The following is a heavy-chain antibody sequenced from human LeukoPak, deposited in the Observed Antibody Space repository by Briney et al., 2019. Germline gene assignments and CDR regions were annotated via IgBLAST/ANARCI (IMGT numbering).Heavy chain of an antibody. D-gene: IGHD3-22*01. V-gene: IGHV3-23*01. Sequence: GGSLRLSCAASGFTFSSYSMNWVRQAPGKGLEWVSAISGSGGSTYYADSVKGRFTISRDNSKNTLYLQMNSLRAEDTAVYYCAADSSGYYGDAFDIWGQGTMVTVSS. CDR1: GFTFSSYS. J-gene: IGHJ3*02. CDR2: ISGSGGST. CDR3: AADSSGYYGDAFDI.